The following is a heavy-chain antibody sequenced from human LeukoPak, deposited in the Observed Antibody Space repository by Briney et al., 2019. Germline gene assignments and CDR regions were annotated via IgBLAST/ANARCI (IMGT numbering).Heavy chain of an antibody. J-gene: IGHJ4*02. CDR3: AKDYVSGDGYWDFDY. V-gene: IGHV3-30*04. CDR1: GFTFTNFA. D-gene: IGHD5-24*01. Sequence: GGSLRLSCAASGFTFTNFAMHWVRQAPGKGLEWVAVISYDGSNKYYADSVKGRFTISRDNSKNTLYLQMNSLRAEDTAVYYCAKDYVSGDGYWDFDYWGQGTLVTVSS. CDR2: ISYDGSNK.